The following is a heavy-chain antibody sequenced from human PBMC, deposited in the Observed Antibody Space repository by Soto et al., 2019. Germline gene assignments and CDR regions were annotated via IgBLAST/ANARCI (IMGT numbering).Heavy chain of an antibody. CDR2: IYYSGST. CDR3: ARCLESGYDLVY. CDR1: GGSISSYY. J-gene: IGHJ4*02. Sequence: QVQLQESGPGLVKPSETRSLTCTVSGGSISSYYWSWIRQPPGKGLEWIGYIYYSGSTNYNPSLKSRVTISVDTSKNQFSLKLSSVTAADTAVYYCARCLESGYDLVYWGQGTLVTVSS. V-gene: IGHV4-59*01. D-gene: IGHD5-12*01.